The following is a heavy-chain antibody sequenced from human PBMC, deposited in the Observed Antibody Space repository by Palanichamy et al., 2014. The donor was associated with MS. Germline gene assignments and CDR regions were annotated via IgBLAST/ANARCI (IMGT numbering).Heavy chain of an antibody. V-gene: IGHV3-48*02. J-gene: IGHJ4*02. CDR3: AIHRAKLGVEGGLGDY. Sequence: EVQLVESGGGLVQPGGSLRLSCAASGLTFSTYSMNWVRQAPGKGLEWVSYITSGGRTTYYADSVKGRFTISRDNAKNSLYLQMNSLKDEDTAIYYCAIHRAKLGVEGGLGDYWGQGTLVTVSS. CDR2: ITSGGRTT. D-gene: IGHD3-3*01. CDR1: GLTFSTYS.